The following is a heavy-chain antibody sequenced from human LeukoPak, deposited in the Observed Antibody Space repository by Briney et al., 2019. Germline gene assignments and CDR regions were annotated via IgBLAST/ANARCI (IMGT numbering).Heavy chain of an antibody. D-gene: IGHD6-13*01. J-gene: IGHJ5*01. CDR2: MNPNSGNT. Sequence: ASVKVSCKASGYTFTTSDINWVRQATGQGLEWMGWMNPNSGNTGYAQKFQGRVTMTRDTSINTAYMELSSLRSEDTAVYFCAKTAALSGNWFDPWGQGTTVTVSS. V-gene: IGHV1-8*01. CDR3: AKTAALSGNWFDP. CDR1: GYTFTTSD.